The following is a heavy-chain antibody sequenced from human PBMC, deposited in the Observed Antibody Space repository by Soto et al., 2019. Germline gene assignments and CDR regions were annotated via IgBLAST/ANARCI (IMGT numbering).Heavy chain of an antibody. J-gene: IGHJ5*02. CDR1: GGTMNSNY. CDR2: IYSSGST. Sequence: QVHLQESGPGLVKPSETLSLTCTVSGGTMNSNYWTWIRQPAGKGLDWIGRIYSSGSTKYNPSLQCRVTMSLDTSKNQFSLRLTSVTAADTAVYYCARGQRFSDWFDPWGQGTLVTVSS. CDR3: ARGQRFSDWFDP. D-gene: IGHD3-3*01. V-gene: IGHV4-4*07.